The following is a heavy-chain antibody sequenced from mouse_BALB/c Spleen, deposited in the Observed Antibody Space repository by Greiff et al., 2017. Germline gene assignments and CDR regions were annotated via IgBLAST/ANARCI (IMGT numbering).Heavy chain of an antibody. V-gene: IGHV1-82*01. D-gene: IGHD1-2*01. CDR3: ARGTTARDWFAY. J-gene: IGHJ3*01. CDR2: IYPGDGDT. CDR1: GYAFSSSW. Sequence: VQLQQSGPELVKPGASVKISCKASGYAFSSSWMNWVKQRPGQGLEWIGRIYPGDGDTNYNGKFKGKATLTADKSSSTAYMQLSSLTSVDSAVYFCARGTTARDWFAYWGQGTLVTVSA.